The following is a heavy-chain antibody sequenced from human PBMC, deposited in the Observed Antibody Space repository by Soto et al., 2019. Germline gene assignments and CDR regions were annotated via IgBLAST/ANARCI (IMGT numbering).Heavy chain of an antibody. CDR3: ARGEGGGSLTYYYYYMDV. V-gene: IGHV1-8*01. CDR2: MNPNSGNT. CDR1: GYTFTSYD. J-gene: IGHJ6*03. D-gene: IGHD2-15*01. Sequence: ASVKVSCKASGYTFTSYDINWARQATGQGLEWMGWMNPNSGNTGYAQKFQGRVTMTRNTSISTAYMELSSLRSEDTAVYYCARGEGGGSLTYYYYYMDVWGKGTTVTVSS.